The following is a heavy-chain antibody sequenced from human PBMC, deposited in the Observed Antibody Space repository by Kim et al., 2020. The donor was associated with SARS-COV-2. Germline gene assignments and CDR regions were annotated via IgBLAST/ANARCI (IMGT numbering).Heavy chain of an antibody. CDR3: ARAHRTIFGVVEYMDV. J-gene: IGHJ6*02. Sequence: SQTLSLTCTVSGGSISSGGYYWSWLRQHPGQGLEWFGYIYYSGSTYYNPSLKSRVTISVDTSKNQFSLKLSSVTAADTAVYYCARAHRTIFGVVEYMDVWGQGTTVTVSS. CDR1: GGSISSGGYY. D-gene: IGHD3-3*01. V-gene: IGHV4-31*03. CDR2: IYYSGST.